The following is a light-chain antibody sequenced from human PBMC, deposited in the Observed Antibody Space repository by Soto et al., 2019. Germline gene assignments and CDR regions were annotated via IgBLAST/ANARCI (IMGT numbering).Light chain of an antibody. V-gene: IGLV2-14*01. J-gene: IGLJ1*01. CDR1: SSDIGAYNS. CDR3: LSYTASSTFV. Sequence: QSALTQPASVSGSPGQSITISCTGTSSDIGAYNSVSWYQHHPGKAPKLIVFQVSFRPSAVSDRFSGSKSDNTASLTISGLQTEDEADYHCLSYTASSTFVFGTGTKVTVL. CDR2: QVS.